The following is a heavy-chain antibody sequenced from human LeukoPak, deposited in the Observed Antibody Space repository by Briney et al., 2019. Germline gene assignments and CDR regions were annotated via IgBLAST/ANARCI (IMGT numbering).Heavy chain of an antibody. CDR2: IHPNGSDT. D-gene: IGHD6-13*01. J-gene: IGHJ4*02. Sequence: ASVKVSCKASGYLFAAYFIHWVRQAPGQGLEWMGRIHPNGSDTNYAQKFQGRVTMTGDTSISAAYMELSSLRSDDTAMYYCARVGFTSSRSNFDYWGQGTLVTVSS. CDR3: ARVGFTSSRSNFDY. CDR1: GYLFAAYF. V-gene: IGHV1-2*06.